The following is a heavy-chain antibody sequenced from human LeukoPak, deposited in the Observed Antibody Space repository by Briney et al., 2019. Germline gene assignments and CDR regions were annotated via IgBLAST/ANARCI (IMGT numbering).Heavy chain of an antibody. J-gene: IGHJ4*02. CDR2: IYYSGST. Sequence: SETLSLTCTVSGGSISSGDYYWSWIRQPPGKGLEWIGYIYYSGSTNYNPSLKSRVTISVDTSKNQFSLKLTSVTAADTAVYYCARHSTVTYRFDYWGQGTLVTVSS. CDR3: ARHSTVTYRFDY. D-gene: IGHD4-17*01. V-gene: IGHV4-61*08. CDR1: GGSISSGDYY.